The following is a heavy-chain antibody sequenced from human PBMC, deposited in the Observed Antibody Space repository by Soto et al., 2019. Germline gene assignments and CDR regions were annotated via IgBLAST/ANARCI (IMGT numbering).Heavy chain of an antibody. Sequence: SGPTLVTPTQTLTLTCTFSGFSLSTSGVGVAWIRQPPGKALEWLARIYWADGKRYSPSLKTRLNITQDTSQHPVVLTLTTVDPVDTATYSCAHRAAYDISTGYYPFDCWGQGPLVTVSS. CDR1: GFSLSTSGVG. D-gene: IGHD3-9*01. V-gene: IGHV2-5*02. CDR2: IYWADGK. J-gene: IGHJ4*02. CDR3: AHRAAYDISTGYYPFDC.